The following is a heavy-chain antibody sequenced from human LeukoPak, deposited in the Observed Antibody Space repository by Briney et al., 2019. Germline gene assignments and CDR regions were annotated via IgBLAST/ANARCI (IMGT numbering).Heavy chain of an antibody. V-gene: IGHV1-8*03. CDR1: GYTFIIYE. D-gene: IGHD3-10*01. J-gene: IGHJ4*02. Sequence: ASVKVSCKASGYTFIIYEIQWVRQAPGQGLEWVGWMRPRYGNTAYAQSFQGRVTITRDTSIDTVYMELSGLRSEDTAVYYCARVGAGAGGIDYWAQGTLITVSS. CDR3: ARVGAGAGGIDY. CDR2: MRPRYGNT.